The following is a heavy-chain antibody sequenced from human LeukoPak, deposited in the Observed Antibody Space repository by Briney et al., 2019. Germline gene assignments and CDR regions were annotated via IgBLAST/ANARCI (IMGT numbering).Heavy chain of an antibody. D-gene: IGHD3-10*01. V-gene: IGHV1-46*01. CDR2: IKASDVST. Sequence: ASVKVSRKASGYTFTSYNMHWVRQAPGQGLEWMGLIKASDVSTTYAQKFQGRVTMTRDTSTSTVYMELSSLTSEDTAFYYCARGGGGFSYWGQGTLVTVSS. J-gene: IGHJ4*02. CDR1: GYTFTSYN. CDR3: ARGGGGFSY.